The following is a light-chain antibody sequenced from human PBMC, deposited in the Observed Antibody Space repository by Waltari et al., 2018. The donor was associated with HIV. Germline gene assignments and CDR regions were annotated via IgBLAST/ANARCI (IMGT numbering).Light chain of an antibody. V-gene: IGLV2-8*01. Sequence: QSALTQPPSASGPPGQSVPLSCTWTPRDIGRYDLAPWYQLQPDKVPKLIIYEVTKRPSGVPDRFSGSKSDNTASLTVSGLQTDDEADYYCSSYAANNSFVLFGGGTRLTVL. CDR2: EVT. CDR3: SSYAANNSFVL. J-gene: IGLJ2*01. CDR1: PRDIGRYDL.